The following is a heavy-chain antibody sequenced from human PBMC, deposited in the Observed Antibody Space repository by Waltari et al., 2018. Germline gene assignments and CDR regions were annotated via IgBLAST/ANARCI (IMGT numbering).Heavy chain of an antibody. CDR3: ARGWLQVAPPYYYYMDV. V-gene: IGHV4-34*01. J-gene: IGHJ6*03. CDR1: GGSFSGYY. Sequence: QVQLLQWGAGLLKPSETLSLTCAVSGGSFSGYYWRWLRQLPGQGLEWLGEINHNASPDYNPSLKSRATISIETSKNQFSLKLDSVTAADTGVYYCARGWLQVAPPYYYYMDVWDRGTAVTVSS. CDR2: INHNASP. D-gene: IGHD6-19*01.